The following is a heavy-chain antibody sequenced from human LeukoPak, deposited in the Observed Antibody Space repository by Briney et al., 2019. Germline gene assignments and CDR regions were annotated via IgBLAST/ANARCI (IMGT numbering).Heavy chain of an antibody. Sequence: GGSLRLSCAASGFTFSSYEKNWVRQAPGKGLEWVSYISSSGSTIYYADSVKGRFTISRDNAKNSLYLQMNSLRAEDTAVYYCARIYSSGWYARDNWFDPWGQGTLVTVSS. D-gene: IGHD6-19*01. CDR2: ISSSGSTI. J-gene: IGHJ5*02. CDR1: GFTFSSYE. V-gene: IGHV3-48*03. CDR3: ARIYSSGWYARDNWFDP.